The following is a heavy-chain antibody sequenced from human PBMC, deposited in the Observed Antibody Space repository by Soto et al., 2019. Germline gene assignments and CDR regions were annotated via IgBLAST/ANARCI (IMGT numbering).Heavy chain of an antibody. CDR3: AGDRTQQTIFDH. Sequence: SETLSLTCTVSGGSISSTIYYWGWIRQPPGKGLEWIGSIYYSGSTYYNPSLQSRVTISVDTSKNKFSLKLSSVTAADTAVYYCAGDRTQQTIFDHWGQGNMVTVSS. CDR2: IYYSGST. D-gene: IGHD2-15*01. CDR1: GGSISSTIYY. V-gene: IGHV4-39*01. J-gene: IGHJ4*01.